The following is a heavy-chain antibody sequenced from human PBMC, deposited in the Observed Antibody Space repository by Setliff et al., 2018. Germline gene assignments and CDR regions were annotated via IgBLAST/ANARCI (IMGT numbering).Heavy chain of an antibody. D-gene: IGHD4-17*01. CDR3: AGRRLDYGGNLGAFDI. J-gene: IGHJ3*02. Sequence: SETLSLTCTVSGGSISSRYWSWIRQPPGKGLEWIGSIYYSGSINYNPSLKSRVTISVDTSKNQFSLKLSSVTAADTAVYYCAGRRLDYGGNLGAFDIWGQGTMVTVSS. CDR1: GGSISSRY. CDR2: IYYSGSI. V-gene: IGHV4-59*11.